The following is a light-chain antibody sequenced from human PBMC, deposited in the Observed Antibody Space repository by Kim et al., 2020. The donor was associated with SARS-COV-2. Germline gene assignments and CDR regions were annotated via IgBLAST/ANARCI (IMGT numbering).Light chain of an antibody. Sequence: EIVLTQSPGTLSLSPGERATLSCRASQSVRSSYLAWYQQKPGQAPRLLIYGASSRATGIPDRFSGSGSGTDFTLTISRLEPEDFAVYYCQEYGSPYNFGQGTKLEIK. J-gene: IGKJ2*01. CDR1: QSVRSSY. CDR2: GAS. CDR3: QEYGSPYN. V-gene: IGKV3-20*01.